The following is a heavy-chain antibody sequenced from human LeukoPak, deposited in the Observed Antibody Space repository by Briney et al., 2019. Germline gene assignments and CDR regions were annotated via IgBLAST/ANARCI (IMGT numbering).Heavy chain of an antibody. V-gene: IGHV3-7*01. CDR2: IKQDGSEK. Sequence: GGSLRLSCAASGFTFSSYGMSWVRQAPGKGLEWVANIKQDGSEKFHVDSVKGRFTISRDNTKHSLYLQMNSLRAEDTAVYYCAGGIAASGIFGYWGQGTLATVSS. D-gene: IGHD6-13*01. CDR3: AGGIAASGIFGY. CDR1: GFTFSSYG. J-gene: IGHJ4*02.